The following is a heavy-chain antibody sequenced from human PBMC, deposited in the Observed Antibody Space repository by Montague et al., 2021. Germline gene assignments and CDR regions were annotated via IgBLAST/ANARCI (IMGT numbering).Heavy chain of an antibody. CDR1: GFTFTSYT. D-gene: IGHD4-17*01. CDR2: ISRDSSAT. CDR3: ARDQDYAFDH. V-gene: IGHV3-48*02. Sequence: SLRLSCAASGFTFTSYTMNWVRRAPGKGLEWVSYISRDSSATYYADSVKGRFTISRDNAKNSLYLQVNSLRDEDTAVYYCARDQDYAFDHWGQGTLVTVSS. J-gene: IGHJ4*02.